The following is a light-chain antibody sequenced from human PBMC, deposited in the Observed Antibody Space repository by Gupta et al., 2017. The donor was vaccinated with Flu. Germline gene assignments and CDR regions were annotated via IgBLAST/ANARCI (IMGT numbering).Light chain of an antibody. J-gene: IGLJ3*02. V-gene: IGLV10-54*04. Sequence: TVTWAGNSNNVGKKEGAWLQQLQGHPPKVLYERNNNRPSGITERFSASKSGNTATLTITRLQTEEEADYYCTAWENSRNEEVFGGGTKLTVL. CDR3: TAWENSRNEEV. CDR1: SNNVGKKE. CDR2: RNN.